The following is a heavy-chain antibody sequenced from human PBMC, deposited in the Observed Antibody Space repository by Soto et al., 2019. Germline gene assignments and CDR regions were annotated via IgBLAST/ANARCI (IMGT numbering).Heavy chain of an antibody. CDR1: GYTFTVYY. CDR3: ARDSPPVVY. J-gene: IGHJ4*01. CDR2: INPNSGGT. Sequence: ASVKVSCKASGYTFTVYYRHWVRQAPGQGLEWMGWINPNSGGTNYAQKFQGWVTMTRDTSISTAYMELSRLRSDDTAVYYCARDSPPVVYWGHGTLVTVSS. V-gene: IGHV1-2*04.